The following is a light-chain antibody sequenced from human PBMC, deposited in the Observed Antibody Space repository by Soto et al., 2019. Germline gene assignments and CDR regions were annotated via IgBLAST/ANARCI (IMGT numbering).Light chain of an antibody. CDR3: QQYGSSPPT. CDR1: QSVSTNY. V-gene: IGKV3-20*01. CDR2: GAS. Sequence: EIVLTQSPGTLSLSPGERATLSCRASQSVSTNYLAWYQRKPGQAPRLLIYGASSRATDIPNRFSGSGSGTDFTLTIIRLKAEDVAVYYCQQYGSSPPTFGQGTKVEIK. J-gene: IGKJ1*01.